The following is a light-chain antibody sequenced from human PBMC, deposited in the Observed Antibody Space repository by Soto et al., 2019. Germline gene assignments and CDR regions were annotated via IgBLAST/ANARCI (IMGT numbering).Light chain of an antibody. J-gene: IGKJ1*01. CDR1: QSVSTY. CDR3: QQRSNWPRT. Sequence: EIVMTQSPATLSVSPGERATLSCRASQSVSTYLAWYQQKPGQAPRLLIYDASNRATGIPARFSGSGSGTDFTLTISSLEPEHFAVYYCQQRSNWPRTFGQGTKVDI. V-gene: IGKV3-11*01. CDR2: DAS.